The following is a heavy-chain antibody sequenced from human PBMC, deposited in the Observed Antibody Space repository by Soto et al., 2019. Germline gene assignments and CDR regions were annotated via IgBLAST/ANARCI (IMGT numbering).Heavy chain of an antibody. CDR1: GFTFSSYS. Sequence: PGGSLRLSCAASGFTFSSYSMNWVRQAPGKGLEWVPSISSSSSYIYYAHSVKGRFTISRDNAKNSLYLQMNSLRAEDTAVYYCARDSSDSYYGMDVWGQGTTVTVSS. V-gene: IGHV3-21*01. J-gene: IGHJ6*02. CDR2: ISSSSSYI. CDR3: ARDSSDSYYGMDV.